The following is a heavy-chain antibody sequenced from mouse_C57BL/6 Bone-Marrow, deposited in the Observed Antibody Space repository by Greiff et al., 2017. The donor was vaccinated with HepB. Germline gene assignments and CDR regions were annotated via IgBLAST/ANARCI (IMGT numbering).Heavy chain of an antibody. CDR3: ARWGVVLRRGDGDY. Sequence: QVQLQQSGPELVKPGASVKISCKASGYTFTDYYINWVKQRPGQGLEWIGWIFPGSGSTYYNEKFKGKATLTVDKSSSTAYMLLSSLTSEDSAVYFCARWGVVLRRGDGDYWGQGTTLTVSS. CDR2: IFPGSGST. CDR1: GYTFTDYY. D-gene: IGHD1-1*01. V-gene: IGHV1-75*01. J-gene: IGHJ2*01.